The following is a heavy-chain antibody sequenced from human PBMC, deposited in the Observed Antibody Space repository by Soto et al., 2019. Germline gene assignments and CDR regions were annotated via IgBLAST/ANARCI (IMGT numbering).Heavy chain of an antibody. V-gene: IGHV3-23*01. Sequence: GGSLRLSCAASGFTFSSYAMGWVRQAPGKGLEWVSAISGSGGSTYYADSVKGRFTISRDNSKNTLYLQMNSLRAEDTAVYYCAKDGSDTAMVTFYYYYYYGMDVWGQGTTVTVSS. J-gene: IGHJ6*02. CDR3: AKDGSDTAMVTFYYYYYYGMDV. D-gene: IGHD5-18*01. CDR2: ISGSGGST. CDR1: GFTFSSYA.